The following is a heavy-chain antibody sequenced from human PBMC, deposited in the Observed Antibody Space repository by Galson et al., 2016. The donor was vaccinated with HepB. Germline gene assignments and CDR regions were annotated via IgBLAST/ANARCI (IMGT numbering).Heavy chain of an antibody. Sequence: SLRLSCAASGFTFSDSYMSWIRQAPGKGLRWVSLISSSGSTKTYADSVKGRFTISRDNAKNSLSLQMNSLRAEDTAVYYCARFQGKSAGYFDLWGRGTLVTFSS. J-gene: IGHJ2*01. V-gene: IGHV3-11*01. CDR2: ISSSGSTK. CDR1: GFTFSDSY. CDR3: ARFQGKSAGYFDL.